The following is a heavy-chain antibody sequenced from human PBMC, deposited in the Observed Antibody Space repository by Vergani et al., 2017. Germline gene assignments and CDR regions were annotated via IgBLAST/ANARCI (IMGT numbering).Heavy chain of an antibody. V-gene: IGHV3-33*03. CDR1: GFTFSDYN. J-gene: IGHJ4*02. Sequence: QVRLVESGGGVVQTGGSLRLPCEASGFTFSDYNMHWVPQAQGKGLEGVAVIWYDGATRYMADAVKDRFTISRDNSKKTVNLQINRLRAADNAVSFCGTDHSESYTTYYSFWSGPEFDSRAQGTLVTVAA. D-gene: IGHD3-3*01. CDR3: GTDHSESYTTYYSFWSGPEFDS. CDR2: IWYDGATR.